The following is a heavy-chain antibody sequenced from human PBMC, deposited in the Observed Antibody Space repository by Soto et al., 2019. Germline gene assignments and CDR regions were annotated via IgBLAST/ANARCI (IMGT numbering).Heavy chain of an antibody. CDR1: VFTFISYE. CDR3: ARDSPQYYYDSSGYPPRLDY. Sequence: GWSLRLSCASSVFTFISYEMNWVRQAPGKGLEWVSYISSSGSTIYYADSVKGRFTISRDNAKNSLYLQMNSLRAEDTVVYYCARDSPQYYYDSSGYPPRLDYWGQGTLVTV. CDR2: ISSSGSTI. V-gene: IGHV3-48*03. D-gene: IGHD3-22*01. J-gene: IGHJ4*02.